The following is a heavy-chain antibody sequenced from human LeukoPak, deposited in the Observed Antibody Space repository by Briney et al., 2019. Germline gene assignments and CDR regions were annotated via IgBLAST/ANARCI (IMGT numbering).Heavy chain of an antibody. Sequence: ASVKVSCKVSGYTLTELSMHWARQAPGKGLEWMGGFDPEDGETIYAQKFQGRVTMTEDTSTDTAYMELSSLRSEDTAVYYCAREDCGGDCSDFYFDYWGQGTLVTVSS. J-gene: IGHJ4*02. D-gene: IGHD2-21*02. CDR1: GYTLTELS. V-gene: IGHV1-24*01. CDR3: AREDCGGDCSDFYFDY. CDR2: FDPEDGET.